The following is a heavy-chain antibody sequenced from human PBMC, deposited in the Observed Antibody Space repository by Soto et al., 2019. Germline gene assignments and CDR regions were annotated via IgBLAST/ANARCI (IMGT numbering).Heavy chain of an antibody. Sequence: SETLSLTCAVYGGSFSGYYWSWIRQPPGKGLEWIGEINHSGSTNYNPSIKSRVTISVDTSKNQFSLKLSSVTAADTAVYYCARDHGLRYFHQPRGGMDVWGQGTTVTVSS. V-gene: IGHV4-34*01. CDR3: ARDHGLRYFHQPRGGMDV. D-gene: IGHD3-9*01. CDR2: INHSGST. CDR1: GGSFSGYY. J-gene: IGHJ6*02.